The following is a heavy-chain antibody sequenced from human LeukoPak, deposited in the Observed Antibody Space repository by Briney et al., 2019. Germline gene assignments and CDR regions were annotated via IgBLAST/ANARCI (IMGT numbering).Heavy chain of an antibody. Sequence: SETLSLTCTVSGGSISSYYWSWIRRPPGKGLEWIGYIYYTGSTNYNPSLKSRVTISVDTSKNQFSLKLTSVTAADTAVYYCARPLQGRTVTLHYWGQGTLVTVSS. CDR3: ARPLQGRTVTLHY. CDR1: GGSISSYY. CDR2: IYYTGST. J-gene: IGHJ4*02. V-gene: IGHV4-59*01. D-gene: IGHD4-17*01.